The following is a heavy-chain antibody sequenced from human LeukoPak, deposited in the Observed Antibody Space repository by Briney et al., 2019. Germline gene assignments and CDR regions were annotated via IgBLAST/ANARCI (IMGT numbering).Heavy chain of an antibody. V-gene: IGHV1-2*04. CDR3: ARERRPLGVRGVIRWFDP. CDR2: INPNSGGT. J-gene: IGHJ5*02. CDR1: GYTFTGYY. Sequence: VASVKVSCKASGYTFTGYYMHWVRQAPGQGLEWMGWINPNSGGTNYAQKFQGWVTMTRDTSISTAYMELSRLRSDDTALYYCARERRPLGVRGVIRWFDPWGQGTLVTVSS. D-gene: IGHD3-10*01.